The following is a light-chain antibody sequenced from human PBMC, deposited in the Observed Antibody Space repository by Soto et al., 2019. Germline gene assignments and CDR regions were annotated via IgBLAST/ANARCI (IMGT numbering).Light chain of an antibody. CDR3: QQYNSYSTWT. J-gene: IGKJ1*01. CDR2: DAS. V-gene: IGKV1-5*01. CDR1: QSISSW. Sequence: DIQMTQSPSTLSASVGDRVTITCRASQSISSWLAWYQQKPGKAPKLLIYDASSLESGAPSRFSGSGSGTEFTLTISSLQTDDFATYYCQQYNSYSTWTFGQGTKVEIK.